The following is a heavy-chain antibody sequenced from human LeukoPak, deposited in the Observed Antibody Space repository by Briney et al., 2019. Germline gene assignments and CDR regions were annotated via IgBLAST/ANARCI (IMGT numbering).Heavy chain of an antibody. CDR2: LYYNGDI. Sequence: SETLSLTCTVSAGSFSTRSNYWAWIRQPPGKGLEWIGSLYYNGDIRSNPSLKSRVTMSMDTSKNQCFLKLKAVAAADTAIYFCARGYTNGVNQEVWLDPWGQGTLVIVSS. CDR3: ARGYTNGVNQEVWLDP. CDR1: AGSFSTRSNY. J-gene: IGHJ5*02. D-gene: IGHD2-8*01. V-gene: IGHV4-39*07.